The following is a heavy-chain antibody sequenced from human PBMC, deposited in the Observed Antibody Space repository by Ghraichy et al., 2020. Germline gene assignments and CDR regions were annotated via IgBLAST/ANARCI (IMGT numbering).Heavy chain of an antibody. CDR2: ISASSSTI. J-gene: IGHJ4*02. Sequence: GGSLRLSCAASGFTFSSYSMNWVRQTPGKGLEWVSYISASSSTIYYADSVKGRFTISRDNAKNSLYLRMNSLRDEDTAVYYCARVQSGDLLTDSDYWGQGTLVTVSS. CDR1: GFTFSSYS. V-gene: IGHV3-48*02. CDR3: ARVQSGDLLTDSDY. D-gene: IGHD3-9*01.